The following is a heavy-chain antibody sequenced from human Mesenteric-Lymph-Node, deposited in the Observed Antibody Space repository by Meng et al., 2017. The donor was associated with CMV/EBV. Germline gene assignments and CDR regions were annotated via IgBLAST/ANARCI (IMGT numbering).Heavy chain of an antibody. J-gene: IGHJ4*02. V-gene: IGHV3-73*01. CDR3: TRLADY. CDR1: GFTFSGSA. CDR2: IRSKAHSYAT. Sequence: LKLSCAASGFTFSGSAMHWVRQASGKGMEWVGRIRSKAHSYATAYAASVKGRFTISRDDSKNTAYLQMNSLKTEDTAVYYCTRLADYWGQGTLVTVSS.